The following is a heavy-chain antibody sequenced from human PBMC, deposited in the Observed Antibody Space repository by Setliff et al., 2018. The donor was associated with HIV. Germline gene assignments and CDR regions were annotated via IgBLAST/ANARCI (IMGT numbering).Heavy chain of an antibody. D-gene: IGHD3-10*01. J-gene: IGHJ2*01. CDR2: IYYSGST. V-gene: IGHV4-39*07. CDR3: ARYQGRWYFDL. Sequence: SETLSLTCSVSGGSISSKNYYWGWIRQPPGKGLEWIGSIYYSGSTYYNPPLKSRVTISVGTSKNHFSLELRSVTAADTAVYYCARYQGRWYFDLWGRGTLVTVSS. CDR1: GGSISSKNYY.